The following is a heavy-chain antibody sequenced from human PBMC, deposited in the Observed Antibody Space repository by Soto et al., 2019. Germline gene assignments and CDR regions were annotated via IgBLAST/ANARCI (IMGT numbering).Heavy chain of an antibody. CDR1: GFTFSSYA. CDR2: ISYDGSNK. V-gene: IGHV3-30-3*01. D-gene: IGHD2-21*01. J-gene: IGHJ4*02. Sequence: QVQLVESGGGVVQPGRSLRLSCAASGFTFSSYALHWVRQAPGKGLEWVAVISYDGSNKFYADSVKGRFTISRDTSKNTLYLQMNSLRAGDTAVYYCARVLGDYPNFDYWGQGTLVTVSS. CDR3: ARVLGDYPNFDY.